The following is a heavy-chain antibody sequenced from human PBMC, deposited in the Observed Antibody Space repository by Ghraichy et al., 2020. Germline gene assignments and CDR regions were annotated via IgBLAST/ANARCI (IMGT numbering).Heavy chain of an antibody. V-gene: IGHV3-66*02. D-gene: IGHD4-17*01. CDR1: GFTVSSNY. CDR3: ARDLTTPYTVTTYDYYYYMDV. CDR2: IYSGGST. J-gene: IGHJ6*03. Sequence: GGSLRLSCAASGFTVSSNYMSWVRQAPGKGLEWVSVIYSGGSTYYADSVKGRFTISRDNSKNTLYLQMNSLRAEDTAVYYCARDLTTPYTVTTYDYYYYMDVWGKGTTVTVSS.